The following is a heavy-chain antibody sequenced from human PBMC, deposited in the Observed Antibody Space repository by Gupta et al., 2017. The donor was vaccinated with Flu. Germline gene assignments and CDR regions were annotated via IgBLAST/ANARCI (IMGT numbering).Heavy chain of an antibody. CDR1: GFTFSTYA. Sequence: QVQLVQPGAEVKKPGSLVKGSCKASGFTFSTYAINWVRQTHGQGLGWMGGITPVFVPTNYAQKFQDRVTITADESTSTAYMEISSLRSEDTPVYYCARKGGGHCSGGSCYSFDFWGQGTLVTVSS. CDR2: ITPVFVPT. D-gene: IGHD2-15*01. J-gene: IGHJ4*02. V-gene: IGHV1-69*01. CDR3: ARKGGGHCSGGSCYSFDF.